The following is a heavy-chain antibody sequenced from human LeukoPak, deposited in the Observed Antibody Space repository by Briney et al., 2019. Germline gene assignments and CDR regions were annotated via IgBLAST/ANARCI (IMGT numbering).Heavy chain of an antibody. V-gene: IGHV3-48*02. CDR3: ARAYYDSSGYYYLTGGYYYYYGMDV. CDR2: ISSSSSTI. Sequence: PGGSLRLSCAASGFTFSSYSMNWVRQAPGKGLEWVSYISSSSSTIYYADSVKGRFTISRDNAKNSLYLQMNSLRDEDTAVCYCARAYYDSSGYYYLTGGYYYYYGMDVWGQGTTVTVSS. CDR1: GFTFSSYS. D-gene: IGHD3-22*01. J-gene: IGHJ6*02.